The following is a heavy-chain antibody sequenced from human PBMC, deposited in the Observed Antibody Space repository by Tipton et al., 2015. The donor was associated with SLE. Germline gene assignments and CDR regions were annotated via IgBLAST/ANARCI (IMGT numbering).Heavy chain of an antibody. CDR2: ISGSGDVT. CDR1: GFTFDSYA. D-gene: IGHD7-27*01. Sequence: GSLRLSCAASGFTFDSYAMSWVRQSAGKRLELVATISGSGDVTVYADSVKGRFTISRDNSRNTLYLQMNSLRAEDTAVYYCVKDLLGMDYYYYYMDVWGKGTTVTVSS. V-gene: IGHV3-23*01. J-gene: IGHJ6*03. CDR3: VKDLLGMDYYYYYMDV.